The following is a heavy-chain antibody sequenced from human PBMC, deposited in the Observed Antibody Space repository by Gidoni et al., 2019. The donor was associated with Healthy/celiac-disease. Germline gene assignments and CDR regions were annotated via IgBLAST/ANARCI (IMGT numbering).Heavy chain of an antibody. CDR1: GGTFSSYA. D-gene: IGHD1-26*01. Sequence: QVQLVQSGAEVKMPGSSVKVSCQASGGTFSSYAISWVRQAPGQGLEWMGGIISIFGTANYAQKCQGRVTITADESTSTAYMELSSLRSEDTAVYYCARAPWGKGVWFDPWGQGTLVTVSS. CDR3: ARAPWGKGVWFDP. CDR2: IISIFGTA. J-gene: IGHJ5*02. V-gene: IGHV1-69*01.